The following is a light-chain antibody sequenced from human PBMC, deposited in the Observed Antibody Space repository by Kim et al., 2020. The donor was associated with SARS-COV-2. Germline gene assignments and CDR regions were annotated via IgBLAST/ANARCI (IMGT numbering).Light chain of an antibody. CDR1: KLGDKY. CDR3: QAWDSSTLV. J-gene: IGLJ2*01. CDR2: QDS. Sequence: VSPGQTASITCSGDKLGDKYACWYQQKPGQSHVLVIYQDSKRPSGIPERFSGSNSGNTATLTISGTQAMDEADYYCQAWDSSTLVFGGGTKLTVL. V-gene: IGLV3-1*01.